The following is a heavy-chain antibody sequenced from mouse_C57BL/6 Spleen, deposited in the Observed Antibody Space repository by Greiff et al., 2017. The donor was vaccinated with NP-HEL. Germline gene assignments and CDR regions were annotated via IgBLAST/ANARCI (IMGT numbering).Heavy chain of an antibody. Sequence: EVKLVESGGGLVQPKGSLKLSCAASGFSFNTYAMNWVRQAPGKGLEWVARIRSKSNNYATYYADSVKDRFTISRDDSESMLYLQMNNLKTEDTAMYYYVRDSSGPAWFAYWGQGTLVTVSA. D-gene: IGHD3-2*02. J-gene: IGHJ3*01. CDR2: IRSKSNNYAT. CDR3: VRDSSGPAWFAY. V-gene: IGHV10-1*01. CDR1: GFSFNTYA.